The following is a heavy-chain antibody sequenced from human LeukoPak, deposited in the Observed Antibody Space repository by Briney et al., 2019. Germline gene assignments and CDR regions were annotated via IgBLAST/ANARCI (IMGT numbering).Heavy chain of an antibody. CDR1: GFTFSSYE. CDR3: ARYGSGSYYTSSPYYGMDV. J-gene: IGHJ6*04. D-gene: IGHD3-10*01. Sequence: GGSLRLSCAASGFTFSSYEVNWVRQAPGKGLEWVSYISSSGSTIYYADSVKGRFTISRDNAKDSLYLQMNSLRAEDTAVYYCARYGSGSYYTSSPYYGMDVWGKGTTVTVSS. CDR2: ISSSGSTI. V-gene: IGHV3-48*03.